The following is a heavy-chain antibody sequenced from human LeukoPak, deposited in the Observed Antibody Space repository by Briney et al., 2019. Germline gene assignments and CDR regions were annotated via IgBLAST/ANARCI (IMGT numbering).Heavy chain of an antibody. V-gene: IGHV3-21*01. CDR2: ISSSGSYI. J-gene: IGHJ6*03. CDR1: GVTFSDSA. CDR3: ARGAGTIFGEYYYYMDV. Sequence: GGSLRLSCAASGVTFSDSAMTWVRQVPVKGLQWVSSISSSGSYIYYADSVKGRFTISRDNAKNSLYLQMNSLRADDTAVYHCARGAGTIFGEYYYYMDVWGKGTAVTVSS. D-gene: IGHD3-3*01.